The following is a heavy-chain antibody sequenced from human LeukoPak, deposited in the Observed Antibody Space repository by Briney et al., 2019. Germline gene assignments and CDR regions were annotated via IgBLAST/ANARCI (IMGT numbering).Heavy chain of an antibody. CDR2: IYSGGST. CDR1: GFTVSSNY. J-gene: IGHJ6*02. CDR3: ARASALGTVTPYYGMDV. D-gene: IGHD4-17*01. Sequence: QPGGSLRLSCAASGFTVSSNYMSWVRQAPGKGLEWVSVIYSGGSTYYADSMKGRFTISRDNSKNTLYLQMNSLRAEDTAVYYCARASALGTVTPYYGMDVWGQGTTVTVSS. V-gene: IGHV3-53*01.